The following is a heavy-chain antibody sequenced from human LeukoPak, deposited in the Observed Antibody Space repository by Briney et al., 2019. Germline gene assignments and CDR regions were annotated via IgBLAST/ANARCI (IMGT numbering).Heavy chain of an antibody. CDR1: GFTFSSQT. J-gene: IGHJ4*02. CDR2: ISSTSSVI. Sequence: GGSLRLSCTASGFTFSSQTMNWVRQAPGKGLEWVSYISSTSSVIYYADSVKGRFTISRDNAKNSLYLQMNSLRAEDTAVYYCARDRPVGTMVRGVPFDYWGQGTLVTVSS. V-gene: IGHV3-48*04. CDR3: ARDRPVGTMVRGVPFDY. D-gene: IGHD3-10*01.